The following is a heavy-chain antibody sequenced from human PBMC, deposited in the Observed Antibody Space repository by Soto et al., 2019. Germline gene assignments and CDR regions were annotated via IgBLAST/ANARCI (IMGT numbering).Heavy chain of an antibody. CDR3: ASLANYGGNPLDY. CDR1: GFTFSDHY. J-gene: IGHJ4*02. CDR2: TRNKANSYTT. V-gene: IGHV3-72*01. D-gene: IGHD4-17*01. Sequence: EVQLVESGGGLVQPGGSLRLSCAASGFTFSDHYMDWVRQAPGKGLEWVGRTRNKANSYTTEYAASVKGRFTISRDDSMNSLYLQMNSLKSEDTAVYYCASLANYGGNPLDYWGQGTLVTVSS.